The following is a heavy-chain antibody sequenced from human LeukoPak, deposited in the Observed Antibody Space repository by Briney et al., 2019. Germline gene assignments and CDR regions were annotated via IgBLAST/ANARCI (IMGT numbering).Heavy chain of an antibody. V-gene: IGHV3-30*02. CDR3: ARDLPNIAAVPGAFDI. J-gene: IGHJ3*02. CDR2: IRYDGSNK. D-gene: IGHD6-13*01. CDR1: GFTFSSYG. Sequence: GGSLRLSCAASGFTFSSYGMHWVRQAPGKGLEWVAFIRYDGSNKYYADSVKGRFTISRDNSKNTLYLQMNSLRAEDTAVYYCARDLPNIAAVPGAFDIWGQGTMVTVSS.